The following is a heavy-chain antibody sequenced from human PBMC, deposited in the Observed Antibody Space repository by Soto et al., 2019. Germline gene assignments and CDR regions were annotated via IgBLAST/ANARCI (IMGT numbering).Heavy chain of an antibody. CDR3: ARAKIYGYFDY. CDR1: GFTFSSYD. Sequence: GGSLRLSCAASGFTFSSYDMHWVRQATGKGLEWVSAIGTAGDTYYPGSVKGRFTISRENAKNSLYLQMNSLRAGDTAVYYCARAKIYGYFDYWGQGTLVTVSS. V-gene: IGHV3-13*01. CDR2: IGTAGDT. J-gene: IGHJ4*02. D-gene: IGHD3-10*01.